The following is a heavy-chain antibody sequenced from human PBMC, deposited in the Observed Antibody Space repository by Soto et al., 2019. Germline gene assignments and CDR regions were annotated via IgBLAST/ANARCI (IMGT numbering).Heavy chain of an antibody. CDR2: ISGSGGST. CDR1: GFTFSSYA. D-gene: IGHD6-13*01. CDR3: ARRSSSWYFDY. J-gene: IGHJ4*02. Sequence: EVQLLESGGGLVQPGGSLRLSCAASGFTFSSYAMNWVRQAPGKGLEWVSVISGSGGSTYYADSENGRFTISRDNSKNTLYLQMNSLRAEDTAVYYCARRSSSWYFDYWGQGTLVTVYS. V-gene: IGHV3-23*01.